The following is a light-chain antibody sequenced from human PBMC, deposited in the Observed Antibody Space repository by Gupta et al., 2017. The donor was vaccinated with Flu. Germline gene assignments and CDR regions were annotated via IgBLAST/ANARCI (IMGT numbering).Light chain of an antibody. CDR2: GAA. V-gene: IGKV3-20*01. CDR3: HLYYSRREVT. CDR1: KHVGNTE. Sequence: LFRTGSKHVGNTEAWYQQKPGQAPSRLIYGAASSATAIPDRFSGSGSLTDFTLTIIRREPEDVSGYYCHLYYSRREVTFGQGAKVEIK. J-gene: IGKJ1*01.